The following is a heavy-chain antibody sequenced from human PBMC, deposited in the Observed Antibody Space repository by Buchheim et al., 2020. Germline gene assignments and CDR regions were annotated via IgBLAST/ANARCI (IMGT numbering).Heavy chain of an antibody. V-gene: IGHV1-2*04. D-gene: IGHD2-15*01. CDR3: ARAPVHPKYSSGGSCYSALFDY. Sequence: QVQLVQSGAEVKKPGASVKVSCKASGYTFTGYYMHWVRQAPGQGLEWMGWINPNSGGTNYAQKFQGWVTMTRDTSISTAYMELSRLRSDDTAVYYCARAPVHPKYSSGGSCYSALFDYWGQGTL. CDR2: INPNSGGT. CDR1: GYTFTGYY. J-gene: IGHJ4*02.